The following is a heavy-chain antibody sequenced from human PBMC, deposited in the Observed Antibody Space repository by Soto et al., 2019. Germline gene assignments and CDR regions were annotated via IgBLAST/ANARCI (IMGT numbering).Heavy chain of an antibody. J-gene: IGHJ4*02. Sequence: EVQLVESGGGLVQPGGSLKLSCAASGFTFSDSAIHWVRQTSGKGLEWVGRIRSKANNYATVYAASLEGRFTISRDDAKNTAHLQMNSLKTEDTYVYYWTSPNDGDYSTFGDWGQGNLVIVSS. V-gene: IGHV3-73*02. D-gene: IGHD4-17*01. CDR3: TSPNDGDYSTFGD. CDR1: GFTFSDSA. CDR2: IRSKANNYAT.